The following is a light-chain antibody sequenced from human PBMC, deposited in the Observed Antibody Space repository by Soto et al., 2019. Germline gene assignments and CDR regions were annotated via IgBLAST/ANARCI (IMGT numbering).Light chain of an antibody. CDR2: WAS. J-gene: IGKJ2*01. CDR1: QSVLYSSNNKNY. CDR3: QQYESTPPT. V-gene: IGKV4-1*01. Sequence: DIVMTQSPASLAVSLGERATINCKSSQSVLYSSNNKNYLAWYQQRPGQPPKLLIYWASTRESGVPDRFSGSGSGTDFTLTITSLQAEDVAVSYCQQYESTPPTFGQGTKLEIK.